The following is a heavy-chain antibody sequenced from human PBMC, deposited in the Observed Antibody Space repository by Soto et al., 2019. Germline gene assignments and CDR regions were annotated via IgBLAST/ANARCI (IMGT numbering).Heavy chain of an antibody. V-gene: IGHV1-2*04. CDR1: GYTFTGCY. D-gene: IGHD5-12*01. J-gene: IGHJ4*02. CDR3: ARGYSGYDRNHFDY. CDR2: INPNSGGT. Sequence: ASVKVSCRASGYTFTGCYMHWVRQAPGQGLEWMGWINPNSGGTNYAQKFQGWVTMTRDTSISTAYMELSRLRSDDTAVYYCARGYSGYDRNHFDYWGQRTLVTVSS.